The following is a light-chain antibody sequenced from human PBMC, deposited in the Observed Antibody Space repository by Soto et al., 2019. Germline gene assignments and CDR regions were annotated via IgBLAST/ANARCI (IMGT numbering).Light chain of an antibody. Sequence: QPVLTQPASVSGSPGQSITIYCSGTSGDIGSYNFVSWYQQHPGKAPKLMIYDVSNRPSGVSNRFSGSKSGNTASLTISGLQAEDEAEYYCTSFTSSSTHVIGTGTKLTVL. CDR2: DVS. J-gene: IGLJ1*01. V-gene: IGLV2-14*03. CDR1: SGDIGSYNF. CDR3: TSFTSSSTHV.